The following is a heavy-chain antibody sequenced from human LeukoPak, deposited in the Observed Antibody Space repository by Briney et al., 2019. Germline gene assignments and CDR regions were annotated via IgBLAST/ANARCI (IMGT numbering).Heavy chain of an antibody. D-gene: IGHD1-1*01. CDR3: ARGNCHAMDV. CDR1: GFTFSSYW. V-gene: IGHV3-74*01. CDR2: IKGDGSST. J-gene: IGHJ6*02. Sequence: GGSLRLSCAVSGFTFSSYWMHWVRQVPGEGLVCVSLIKGDGSSTTYADSVKGRFTISRDNAKNTVYLQMNSLRAEDTAVYYCARGNCHAMDVWGQGTTVTVSS.